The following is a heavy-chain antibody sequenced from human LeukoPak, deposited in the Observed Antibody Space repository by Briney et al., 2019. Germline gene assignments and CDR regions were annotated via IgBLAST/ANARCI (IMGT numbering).Heavy chain of an antibody. CDR3: ARLPYCSSTSCPDALDI. V-gene: IGHV4-4*07. D-gene: IGHD2-2*01. CDR2: IYSSGST. CDR1: GGSISSYY. Sequence: PSETLSLTCTVSGGSISSYYWSWIRQPAGKGLEWIGRIYSSGSTNYNPSLKSRVTMSVDTSKNQFSLKLSSVTAADTAVYYCARLPYCSSTSCPDALDIWGQGTMVTVSS. J-gene: IGHJ3*02.